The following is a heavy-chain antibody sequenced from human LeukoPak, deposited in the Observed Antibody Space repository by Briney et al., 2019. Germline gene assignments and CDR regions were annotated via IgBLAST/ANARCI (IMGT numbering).Heavy chain of an antibody. Sequence: GGSLRLSCAASGFTFSTYGIHWVRQAPGKGLEWVAVIWNDGSNKFYADSVKVRFTISRNNSKNTLYLQMNSLRAEDTAVYYCARASGPFDYWGQGTLVTVSS. CDR2: IWNDGSNK. J-gene: IGHJ4*02. V-gene: IGHV3-33*01. CDR1: GFTFSTYG. CDR3: ARASGPFDY.